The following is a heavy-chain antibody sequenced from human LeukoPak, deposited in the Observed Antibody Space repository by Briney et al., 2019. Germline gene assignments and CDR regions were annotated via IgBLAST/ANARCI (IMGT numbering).Heavy chain of an antibody. CDR2: INPSGGST. J-gene: IGHJ5*02. Sequence: ASVKVSCKASGYTFTSYYMHWVRQAPGQGLEWMGIINPSGGSTSYAQKFQGRVTMTRDTSTSTVYMELSSLRSEDTAVYYCARGVVDTAMVRNWFDPWGQGTPVTVSS. CDR3: ARGVVDTAMVRNWFDP. V-gene: IGHV1-46*01. D-gene: IGHD5-18*01. CDR1: GYTFTSYY.